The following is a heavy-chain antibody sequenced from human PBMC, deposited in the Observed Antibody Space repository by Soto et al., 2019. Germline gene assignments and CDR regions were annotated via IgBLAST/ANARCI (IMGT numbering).Heavy chain of an antibody. CDR1: GYSISSGYY. CDR3: ARADSITIFGVVPEGWFDP. V-gene: IGHV4-38-2*01. D-gene: IGHD3-3*01. Sequence: NPSETLSLTCAVSGYSISSGYYWGWIRQPPGKGLEWIGSIYHSGSTYYNPSLKSRVTISVDTSKNQFSLKLSSVTAADTAVYYCARADSITIFGVVPEGWFDPWGQGTLVTVSS. J-gene: IGHJ5*02. CDR2: IYHSGST.